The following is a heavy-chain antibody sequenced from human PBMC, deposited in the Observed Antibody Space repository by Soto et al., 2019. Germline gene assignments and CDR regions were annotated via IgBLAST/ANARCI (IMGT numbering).Heavy chain of an antibody. CDR3: ARAQEYCISTSCPFDY. D-gene: IGHD2-2*01. J-gene: IGHJ4*02. CDR2: IYYSGST. CDR1: CGSISSGDYY. V-gene: IGHV4-30-4*01. Sequence: QVQLQESGPGLVKPSQTLSLTCTVSCGSISSGDYYWSWNRQPPVQSLEWIGYIYYSGSTNYNPSLKSRVTISVDTSKNQFSRKLSSVTAADTAVYYCARAQEYCISTSCPFDYWGQGTLVTVSS.